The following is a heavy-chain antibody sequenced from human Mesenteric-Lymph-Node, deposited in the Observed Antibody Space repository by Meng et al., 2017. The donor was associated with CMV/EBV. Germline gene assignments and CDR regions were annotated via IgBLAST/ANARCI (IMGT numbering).Heavy chain of an antibody. CDR1: GYTFTGYH. J-gene: IGHJ4*02. CDR3: ARVRYYDTTGPPGV. CDR2: INPKNGDT. V-gene: IGHV1-2*02. D-gene: IGHD3-22*01. Sequence: ASVKVSCKASGYTFTGYHIHWVQQAPGQGLEWLGWINPKNGDTRFAQTFKGRVSMTRDTSISTAYMDLSSLRSDDTAVYYCARVRYYDTTGPPGVWGQGTLVTVSS.